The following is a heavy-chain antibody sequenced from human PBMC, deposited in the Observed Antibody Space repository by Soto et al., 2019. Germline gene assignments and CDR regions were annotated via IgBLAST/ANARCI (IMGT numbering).Heavy chain of an antibody. CDR1: GYTFTSYG. V-gene: IGHV1-18*01. CDR3: ARDLYGYCSSTSCYGVWFDP. D-gene: IGHD2-2*03. J-gene: IGHJ5*02. CDR2: ISAYNGNT. Sequence: GASVKVSCKASGYTFTSYGISWVRQAPGQGLEWMGWISAYNGNTNYAQKLQGRATMTTDTSTSTAYMELRSLRSDDTAVYYCARDLYGYCSSTSCYGVWFDPWGQGTLVTVSS.